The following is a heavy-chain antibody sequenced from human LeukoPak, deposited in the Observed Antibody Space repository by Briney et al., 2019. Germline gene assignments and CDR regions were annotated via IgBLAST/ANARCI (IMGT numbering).Heavy chain of an antibody. V-gene: IGHV4-39*07. CDR1: GGSISTSNYY. CDR3: ARGGEGYCSGGSCFRLPDDAFDI. D-gene: IGHD2-15*01. Sequence: SETLSLTCTVSGGSISTSNYYWGWIRQPPGKGLEWVGNIFYSGSTYYSPSLKSRVTISLDTSRNQFSLKLNSVTAADTAVYYCARGGEGYCSGGSCFRLPDDAFDIWGQGTMVTVSS. J-gene: IGHJ3*02. CDR2: IFYSGST.